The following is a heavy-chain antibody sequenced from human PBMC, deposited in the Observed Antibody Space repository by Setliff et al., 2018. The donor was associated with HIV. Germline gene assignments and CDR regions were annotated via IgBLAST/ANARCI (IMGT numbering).Heavy chain of an antibody. J-gene: IGHJ6*03. D-gene: IGHD2-15*01. CDR1: GFTFDDYT. Sequence: GGSLRLSCAASGFTFDDYTMHWVRQAPGKGLEWVSLITWDGGSTYYADSVKGRFTISRDNSKNTLYLQMNSLRAKDAAVYYCAKAFGYCSGGSCPVLMDVWGKGTTVTVSS. V-gene: IGHV3-43*01. CDR3: AKAFGYCSGGSCPVLMDV. CDR2: ITWDGGST.